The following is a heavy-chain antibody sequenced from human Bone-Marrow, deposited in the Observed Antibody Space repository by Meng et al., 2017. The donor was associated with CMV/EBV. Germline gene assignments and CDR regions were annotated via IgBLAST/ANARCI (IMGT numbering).Heavy chain of an antibody. Sequence: GESLKISCAASGFTFSSYGMHWVRQAPGKGLEWVAFIRYDGSNKYYADSVKGRFTISRDNSKNTLYLQMNSLRAEDTAVYYCAKARSVVTPYYFGDWGQGTLVTVSS. CDR3: AKARSVVTPYYFGD. J-gene: IGHJ4*02. CDR1: GFTFSSYG. CDR2: IRYDGSNK. V-gene: IGHV3-30*02. D-gene: IGHD4-23*01.